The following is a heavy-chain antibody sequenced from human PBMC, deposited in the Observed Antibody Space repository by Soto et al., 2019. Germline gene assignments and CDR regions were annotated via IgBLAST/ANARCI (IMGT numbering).Heavy chain of an antibody. D-gene: IGHD2-15*01. Sequence: PGGSLRLSCAASGFTFSNYAMHWVRQSPGKGLEWVAIISYDGNIKYNADSVKGRFTISRDNSKNTLYLQMNSLRAEDTAVYYFARYRCGTRATCGEFDYYYYYGMDVWGQGTTVTVSS. CDR2: ISYDGNIK. J-gene: IGHJ6*02. CDR1: GFTFSNYA. CDR3: ARYRCGTRATCGEFDYYYYYGMDV. V-gene: IGHV3-30*04.